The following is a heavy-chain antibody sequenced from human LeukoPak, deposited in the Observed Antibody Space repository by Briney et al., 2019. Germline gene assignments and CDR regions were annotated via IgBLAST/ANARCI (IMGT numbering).Heavy chain of an antibody. Sequence: GGSLRLSCAASGFTFSNYWMTWVRQAPGKGLEWVGFIRSKAYGGTTEYAASVKGRFTISRDDSKSIAYLQMNSLKTEDTAVYYCTRVPGYCSSTSCYYWFDPWGQGTLVTVSS. V-gene: IGHV3-49*04. CDR2: IRSKAYGGTT. CDR3: TRVPGYCSSTSCYYWFDP. CDR1: GFTFSNYW. D-gene: IGHD2-2*01. J-gene: IGHJ5*02.